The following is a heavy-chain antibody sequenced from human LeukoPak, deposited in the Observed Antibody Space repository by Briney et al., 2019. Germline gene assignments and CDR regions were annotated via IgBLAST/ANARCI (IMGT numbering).Heavy chain of an antibody. V-gene: IGHV3-30*04. Sequence: GGSLRLSCAASGFTFSSYAMHWVRQAPGKGLEWVAVISYDGSNKYYADSVKGRFTISRDNSKNTLYLQMNSLRAEDTAVYYCAKGVSPYYYDSSAPGYFDLWGRGTLVTVSS. J-gene: IGHJ2*01. D-gene: IGHD3-22*01. CDR2: ISYDGSNK. CDR3: AKGVSPYYYDSSAPGYFDL. CDR1: GFTFSSYA.